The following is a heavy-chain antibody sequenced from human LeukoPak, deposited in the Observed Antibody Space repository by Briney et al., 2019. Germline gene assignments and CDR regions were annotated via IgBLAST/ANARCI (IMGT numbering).Heavy chain of an antibody. D-gene: IGHD5-18*01. J-gene: IGHJ4*02. V-gene: IGHV3-74*03. CDR1: GFTFSSHW. Sequence: GGSLRLSCEASGFTFSSHWMHWVRQAPGKGLVWVSRINSDGSITTYADAVKGRFTISRDNAKNTLYLQMNSLRAEDTAVYYCARGRGYSFGWIGEKLLDYWGQGTLVTVSS. CDR3: ARGRGYSFGWIGEKLLDY. CDR2: INSDGSIT.